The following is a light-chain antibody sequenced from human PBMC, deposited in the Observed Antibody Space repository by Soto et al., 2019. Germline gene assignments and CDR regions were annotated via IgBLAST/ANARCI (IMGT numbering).Light chain of an antibody. CDR1: QSVSIY. V-gene: IGKV3-11*01. CDR3: QHRSNWPPIT. J-gene: IGKJ5*01. Sequence: EIALKQSPATLYLSPRERATLSCSASQSVSIYLAWNQQKPVQAPRLLIYDSSNRAAGIPARFSARVSGTDFTHFISNLEAEDSAFYYWQHRSNWPPITFGQGTRLEIK. CDR2: DSS.